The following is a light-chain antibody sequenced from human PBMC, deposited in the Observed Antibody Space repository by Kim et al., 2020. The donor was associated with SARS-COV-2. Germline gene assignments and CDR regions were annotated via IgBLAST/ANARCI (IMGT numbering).Light chain of an antibody. CDR3: SSYTSSSTFV. CDR2: EVT. V-gene: IGLV2-23*02. CDR1: SDDVGYSDF. J-gene: IGLJ2*01. Sequence: GQSLTISCTGTSDDVGYSDFLSWYQQHPAKVPQLTIYEVTERPSGVSSRFSGSKSGNTASLTISGLQAEDEADYYCSSYTSSSTFVFGGGTQLTVL.